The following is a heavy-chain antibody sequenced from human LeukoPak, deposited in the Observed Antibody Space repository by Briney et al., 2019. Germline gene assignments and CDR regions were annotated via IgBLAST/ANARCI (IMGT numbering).Heavy chain of an antibody. CDR2: IRSKANSYAT. CDR1: GFTFSGSA. CDR3: LVWFGELDYFDY. Sequence: PGGSLRLSCAASGFTFSGSAMHWVRQASGKGLGWVGRIRSKANSYATAYAASVKGRFTISRDDSKNTAYLQMNSLKTEDTAVYYCLVWFGELDYFDYWGQGTLVTVSS. V-gene: IGHV3-73*01. J-gene: IGHJ4*02. D-gene: IGHD3-10*01.